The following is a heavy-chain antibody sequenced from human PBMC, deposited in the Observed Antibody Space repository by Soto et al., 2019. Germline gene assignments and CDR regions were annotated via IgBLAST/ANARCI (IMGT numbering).Heavy chain of an antibody. CDR3: AKGSASGSPYYFDC. J-gene: IGHJ4*02. CDR2: ITGSGGST. D-gene: IGHD6-25*01. V-gene: IGHV3-23*01. Sequence: GGSLRLSCAASDFTFTNYAMSWVRQAPGKGLEWVSAITGSGGSTYHADSVKGRFTISRENSKNTLYLQMNSLRAEDTAVYYCAKGSASGSPYYFDCWGQGALVTVSS. CDR1: DFTFTNYA.